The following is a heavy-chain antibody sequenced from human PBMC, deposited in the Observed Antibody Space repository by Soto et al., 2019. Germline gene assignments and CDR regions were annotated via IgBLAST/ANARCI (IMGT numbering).Heavy chain of an antibody. D-gene: IGHD6-13*01. V-gene: IGHV2-5*02. Sequence: QITLKESGPTPVAPTQTLTLTCTVSGFSLSTLGVGVGWIRQPPGKALECLALIYWDDHKSYSPSLRSRLTITKDASKNQVVLTLTNMDPVDAGIYYCAQGNFDYSRPTVGWFDPWGQGMQVTVSS. CDR1: GFSLSTLGVG. J-gene: IGHJ5*02. CDR3: AQGNFDYSRPTVGWFDP. CDR2: IYWDDHK.